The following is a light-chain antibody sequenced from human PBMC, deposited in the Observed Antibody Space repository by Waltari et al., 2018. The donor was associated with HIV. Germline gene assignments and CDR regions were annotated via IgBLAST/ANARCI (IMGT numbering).Light chain of an antibody. J-gene: IGLJ3*02. Sequence: SYELRQPPSVSVSPGPTARITCSGDALPDQYAYRYQQKPGQAPLLVIFKDSERPSGIPERFSGSSSGTTVTLTVTGVQAEDEADYYCQAVDSSATYWVFGGGTKLTVL. V-gene: IGLV3-25*03. CDR3: QAVDSSATYWV. CDR1: ALPDQY. CDR2: KDS.